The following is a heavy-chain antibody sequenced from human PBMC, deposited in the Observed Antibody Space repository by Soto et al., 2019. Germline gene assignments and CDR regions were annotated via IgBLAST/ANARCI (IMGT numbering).Heavy chain of an antibody. D-gene: IGHD6-6*01. CDR1: GYTFTNYG. V-gene: IGHV1-18*01. J-gene: IGHJ4*02. Sequence: ASVKVSCKASGYTFTNYGISWVRQAPGQGLEWMGWISAYNGNTDYAQKFQGRVTMSTDISATTAYMELRSLRSDDTAVYYCARDRSSPSHWGQGTLVTVSA. CDR3: ARDRSSPSH. CDR2: ISAYNGNT.